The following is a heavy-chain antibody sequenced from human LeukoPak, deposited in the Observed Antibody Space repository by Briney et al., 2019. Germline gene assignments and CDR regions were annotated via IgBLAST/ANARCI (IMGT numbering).Heavy chain of an antibody. CDR3: AKDSGPTIVVVPAANDY. CDR2: ISGSGGST. Sequence: QPGGSLRLSCAASGFTFSSYAMSWVRQAPGKGLEWVSAISGSGGSTYYADSVKGRFTISRDNSKNTLYLQMNSLRAEDTAVYYCAKDSGPTIVVVPAANDYWGQGTLVTVSS. D-gene: IGHD2-2*01. V-gene: IGHV3-23*01. CDR1: GFTFSSYA. J-gene: IGHJ4*02.